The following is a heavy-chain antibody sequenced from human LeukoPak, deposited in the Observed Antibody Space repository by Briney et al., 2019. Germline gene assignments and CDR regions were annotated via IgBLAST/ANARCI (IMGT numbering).Heavy chain of an antibody. CDR1: GFTFSRSD. Sequence: PGGSLRLSCAASGFTFSRSDMHWVRQTTGKGLEWGSAISTAGDTFYSDSVKGRFTISRENAKNSLYLQMDSLGAGDTAVYYCAKEPLTAGFWYFDIWGRGTLVTVSS. CDR2: ISTAGDT. J-gene: IGHJ2*01. V-gene: IGHV3-13*01. CDR3: AKEPLTAGFWYFDI. D-gene: IGHD2-21*02.